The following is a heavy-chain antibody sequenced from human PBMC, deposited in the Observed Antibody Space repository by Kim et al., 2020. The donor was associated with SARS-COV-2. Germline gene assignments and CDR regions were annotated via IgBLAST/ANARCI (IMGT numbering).Heavy chain of an antibody. D-gene: IGHD6-19*01. J-gene: IGHJ4*02. Sequence: SETLSLTCTVSGGSISSSSYYWGWIRQPPGKGLEWIGSIYYSGSTYYNPSLKSRVTISVDTSKNQFSLKLSSVTAADTAVYYCARHAQWLVHFDYWGQGTLVTVSS. V-gene: IGHV4-39*01. CDR2: IYYSGST. CDR1: GGSISSSSYY. CDR3: ARHAQWLVHFDY.